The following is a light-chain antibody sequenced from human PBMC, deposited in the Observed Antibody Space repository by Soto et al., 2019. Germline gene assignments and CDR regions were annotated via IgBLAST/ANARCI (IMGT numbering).Light chain of an antibody. V-gene: IGKV3-11*01. Sequence: EILLTQSPGTLSLSPGERATLSCRASQSVSSYLAWYQQTPGQAPRLLIYDASNRATGIPARFSGSGSGTDFTLTISSLEPEDFAVYYCQQRSNWPPSITFGQGTRLEIK. CDR2: DAS. CDR1: QSVSSY. J-gene: IGKJ5*01. CDR3: QQRSNWPPSIT.